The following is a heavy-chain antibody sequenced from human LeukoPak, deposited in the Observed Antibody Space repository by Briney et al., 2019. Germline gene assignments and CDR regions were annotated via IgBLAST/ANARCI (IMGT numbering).Heavy chain of an antibody. CDR2: IYYTGNT. Sequence: SETLSLTCTGSGGSISNSFWSWIRQSPGNGLEWIAYIYYTGNTKYNPSLKSRVTISVDTSKNQFSLRLTSVTADDTAVYYCARDSGSSPTFDYWGQGTLVTVSS. CDR1: GGSISNSF. CDR3: ARDSGSSPTFDY. J-gene: IGHJ4*02. D-gene: IGHD1-26*01. V-gene: IGHV4-59*01.